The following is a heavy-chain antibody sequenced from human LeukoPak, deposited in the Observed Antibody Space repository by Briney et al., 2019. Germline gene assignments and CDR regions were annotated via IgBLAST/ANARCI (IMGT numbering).Heavy chain of an antibody. CDR1: GFTFSSYS. CDR3: ARVVTGVIDY. V-gene: IGHV3-21*01. Sequence: GGSLRLPCAASGFTFSSYSMTWVRQAPGKGLEWVSSISSSSSYIYYAGSVKGRFTISRDNAKNSLYLQMNSLRAEDTAVYYCARVVTGVIDYWGQGTLVTVSS. CDR2: ISSSSSYI. D-gene: IGHD7-27*01. J-gene: IGHJ4*02.